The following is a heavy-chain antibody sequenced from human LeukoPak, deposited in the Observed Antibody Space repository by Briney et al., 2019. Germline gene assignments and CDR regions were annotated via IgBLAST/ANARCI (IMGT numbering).Heavy chain of an antibody. CDR1: GYSISSGYY. V-gene: IGHV4-38-2*02. CDR2: IYHSGST. Sequence: SETLSLTCAVSGYSISSGYYWCWIRQPPGKGLEWIGSIYHSGSTYYNPSLKSRVTISVDTSKNQFSLKLSSVTAADTAVYYCARDSGTIPSGGSDNWFDPWGQGTLVTVSS. CDR3: ARDSGTIPSGGSDNWFDP. D-gene: IGHD2-15*01. J-gene: IGHJ5*02.